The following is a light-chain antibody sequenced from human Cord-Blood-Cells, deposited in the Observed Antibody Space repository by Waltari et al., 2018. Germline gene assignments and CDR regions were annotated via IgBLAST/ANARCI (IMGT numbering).Light chain of an antibody. CDR3: QQRSNWPPIT. V-gene: IGKV3-11*01. CDR2: DSS. J-gene: IGKJ5*01. Sequence: EIVLTQSPATLSLSPGDRATLSCRASQSVSSYLAWYQQKPGQAPSLLIYDSSNRATGIPARFSGSGSGTDFTLTISSLEPEDVAVYYCQQRSNWPPITFGQGTRLEIK. CDR1: QSVSSY.